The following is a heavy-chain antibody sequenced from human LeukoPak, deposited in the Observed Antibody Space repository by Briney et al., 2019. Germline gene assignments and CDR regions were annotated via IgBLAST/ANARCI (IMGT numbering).Heavy chain of an antibody. V-gene: IGHV4-34*01. Sequence: SETLSLTCAVYGGSFSGYYWSWIRQPPGKGLEWIGEINHSGSTNYNPSLKSRVTISVDTSKNQFSLKLSSVTAADTAVYYCARDRMAEFDPWGQGTLVTVSS. CDR3: ARDRMAEFDP. CDR2: INHSGST. D-gene: IGHD5-24*01. CDR1: GGSFSGYY. J-gene: IGHJ5*02.